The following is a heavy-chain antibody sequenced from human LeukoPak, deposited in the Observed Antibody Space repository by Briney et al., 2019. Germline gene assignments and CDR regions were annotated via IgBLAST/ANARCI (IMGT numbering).Heavy chain of an antibody. J-gene: IGHJ4*02. D-gene: IGHD3-10*01. Sequence: GGSLRLSCAASGFTFSSYGMSWVRQAPGKGLEWVSGISGNGDTSYAESVEGRFTLSRDNSKNTLYLQMNSLRAEDTAVYYCAKGQLWFGEFCYFDYWGQGTLVTVSS. V-gene: IGHV3-23*01. CDR1: GFTFSSYG. CDR2: ISGNGDT. CDR3: AKGQLWFGEFCYFDY.